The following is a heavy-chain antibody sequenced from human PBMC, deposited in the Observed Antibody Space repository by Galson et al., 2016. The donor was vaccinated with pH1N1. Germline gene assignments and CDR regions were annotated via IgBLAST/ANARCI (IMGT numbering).Heavy chain of an antibody. CDR3: ARAGNNWNYATDFDY. V-gene: IGHV1-2*02. J-gene: IGHJ4*02. D-gene: IGHD1-7*01. CDR2: INPNNGAT. Sequence: SVKVSCKASGYTFTGHYVHWVRRAPGQGLEWMGWINPNNGATVYAQTFQGRVTMTGDTSISTVFMEVSRLTSDDTAIFYCARAGNNWNYATDFDYWGQGTQVIVSS. CDR1: GYTFTGHY.